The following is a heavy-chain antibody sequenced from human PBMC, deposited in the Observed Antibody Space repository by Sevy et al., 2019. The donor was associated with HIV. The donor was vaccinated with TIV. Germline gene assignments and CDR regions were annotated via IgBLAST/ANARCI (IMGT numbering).Heavy chain of an antibody. CDR3: ARRIVGGTRYFDY. D-gene: IGHD1-26*01. Sequence: VGSLRLSCAASGFTFSNYWMTWVRQAPGKGLEWVASIKHDGSEKYYMDSMKGRFTISRDNAKNSLDLQMNSLRAEDTAIYYCARRIVGGTRYFDYWGQGTLVTVSS. J-gene: IGHJ4*02. CDR1: GFTFSNYW. CDR2: IKHDGSEK. V-gene: IGHV3-7*03.